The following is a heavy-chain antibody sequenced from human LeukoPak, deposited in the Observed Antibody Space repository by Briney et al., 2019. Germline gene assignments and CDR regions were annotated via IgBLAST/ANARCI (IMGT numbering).Heavy chain of an antibody. CDR3: ARGLISGVVSTRGYYYYGMDV. V-gene: IGHV4-34*01. CDR2: INHGGST. Sequence: PSETLSLTCAVYGGSFSGYYWSWVRQPPGKGLEWIGEINHGGSTNYNPSLKSRVTISVDTSKNQFSLKLSSVTAADTAVYYCARGLISGVVSTRGYYYYGMDVWGQGTTVTVSS. D-gene: IGHD3-3*01. J-gene: IGHJ6*02. CDR1: GGSFSGYY.